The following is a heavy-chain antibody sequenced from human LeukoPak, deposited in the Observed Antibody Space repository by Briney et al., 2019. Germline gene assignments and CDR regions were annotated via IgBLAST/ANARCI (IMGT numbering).Heavy chain of an antibody. CDR1: SYTFTRYG. CDR2: ISGYNGNT. CDR3: ARSGRGTYYYFDL. J-gene: IGHJ4*02. D-gene: IGHD1-26*01. Sequence: ASVKVSCKASSYTFTRYGISWVRQAPGQGLEWMGWISGYNGNTNYAQKFQGRVSMTADTSTSTAYMELRSLRSDDTAVYYCARSGRGTYYYFDLWGQGTLVTVSS. V-gene: IGHV1-18*01.